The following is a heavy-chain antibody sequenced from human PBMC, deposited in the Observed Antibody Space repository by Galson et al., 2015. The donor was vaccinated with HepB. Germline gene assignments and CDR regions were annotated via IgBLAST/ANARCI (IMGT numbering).Heavy chain of an antibody. J-gene: IGHJ5*02. CDR2: IYYSGTT. CDR1: GGSISSGGYY. Sequence: TLSLTCIVSGGSISSGGYYWSWIRPHPGKGLEWIGYIYYSGTTYYNPFLKSRVTISIDTSKSQFPLKLTSVNAADTAVYYCARAYCSGGSCPQENKFDPWGQGTLVTVSS. CDR3: ARAYCSGGSCPQENKFDP. D-gene: IGHD2-15*01. V-gene: IGHV4-31*03.